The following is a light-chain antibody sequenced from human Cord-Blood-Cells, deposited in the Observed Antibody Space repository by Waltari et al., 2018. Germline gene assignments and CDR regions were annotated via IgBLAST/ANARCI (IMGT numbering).Light chain of an antibody. CDR1: SSDVGRYHH. CDR3: SSYTSSSTYV. J-gene: IGLJ1*01. V-gene: IGLV2-14*01. CDR2: EVS. Sequence: HSALTHPASVSGSPGQTLTISFTGTSSDVGRYHHASWYQQHPCKAPKLMIYEVSNGPSGVFNRFAGSKSGNTASLTISGRQAEDEADYYCSSYTSSSTYVFGTGTKITVL.